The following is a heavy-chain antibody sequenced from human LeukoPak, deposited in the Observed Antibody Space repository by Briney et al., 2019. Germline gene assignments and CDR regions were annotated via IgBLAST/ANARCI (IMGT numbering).Heavy chain of an antibody. J-gene: IGHJ4*02. D-gene: IGHD2-2*02. V-gene: IGHV3-33*01. CDR2: VWFDGSDQ. Sequence: GGSLRLSCAASGFTFSDYGMHWVRQAPGKGLEWVAVVWFDGSDQYYADSVKGRFTISRDNSKNTLFLQMNSLGAEETALYYWARLERTLYYFDYWGQGTLVTVSS. CDR1: GFTFSDYG. CDR3: ARLERTLYYFDY.